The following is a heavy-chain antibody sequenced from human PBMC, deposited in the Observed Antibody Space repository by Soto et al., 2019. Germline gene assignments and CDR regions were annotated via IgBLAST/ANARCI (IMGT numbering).Heavy chain of an antibody. J-gene: IGHJ4*02. D-gene: IGHD3-22*01. CDR1: GITFSNYA. V-gene: IGHV3-23*01. CDR2: ISGSGTNT. Sequence: GGSLRLSCAASGITFSNYALSWVRQAPGKGLEWVSAISGSGTNTHYADSVKGRFTISRDNSENTLYLQMNSLRAEDTAVYYCARETYYYDSSGYYHAYYFDYWGQGTLVTVSS. CDR3: ARETYYYDSSGYYHAYYFDY.